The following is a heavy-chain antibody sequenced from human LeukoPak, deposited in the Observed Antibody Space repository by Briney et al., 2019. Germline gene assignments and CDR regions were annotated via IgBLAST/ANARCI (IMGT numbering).Heavy chain of an antibody. J-gene: IGHJ5*02. CDR3: ARHPYCSSTSCYSWFDP. CDR2: IYTSGST. V-gene: IGHV4-4*09. D-gene: IGHD2-2*01. Sequence: PSETLSLTCTVSGGSISSYYWSWIRQPPGKGLEWIGYIYTSGSTSYNPSLKSRVTISVDTSKNQFSLKLSSVTAADTAVYYCARHPYCSSTSCYSWFDPWGQGTLVTVSS. CDR1: GGSISSYY.